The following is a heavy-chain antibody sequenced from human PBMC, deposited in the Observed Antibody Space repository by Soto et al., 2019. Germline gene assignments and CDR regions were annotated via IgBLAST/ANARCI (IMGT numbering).Heavy chain of an antibody. D-gene: IGHD3-3*01. CDR3: ARFLQDYDFWSGPDAPV. CDR2: IYYSGST. CDR1: GGSISSYY. J-gene: IGHJ6*04. V-gene: IGHV4-59*08. Sequence: SETLSLTCTVSGGSISSYYWSWIRQPPGKGLEWNGYIYYSGSTNYNPSLKSRVTISVDTSKNQFSLKLSSVTAAGTAVYYCARFLQDYDFWSGPDAPVWGKGTTVTVSS.